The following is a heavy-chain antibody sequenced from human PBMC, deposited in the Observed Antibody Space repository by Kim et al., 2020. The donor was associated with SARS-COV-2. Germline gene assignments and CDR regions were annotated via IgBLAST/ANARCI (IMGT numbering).Heavy chain of an antibody. CDR2: IYYSGST. J-gene: IGHJ4*02. CDR1: GGSISSSSYY. CDR3: ARSPYYYGSGSYYAV. D-gene: IGHD3-10*01. V-gene: IGHV4-39*07. Sequence: SETLSLTCTVSGGSISSSSYYWGWIRQPPGKGLEWIGSIYYSGSTYYNPSLKSRVTISVDTSKNQFSLKLSSVTAADTAVYYCARSPYYYGSGSYYAVWGQGTLVTVSS.